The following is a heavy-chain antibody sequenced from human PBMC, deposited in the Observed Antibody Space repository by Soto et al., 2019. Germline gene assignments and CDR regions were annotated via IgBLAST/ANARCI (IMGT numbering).Heavy chain of an antibody. CDR3: ATGGIYYDA. CDR1: GFAFRHNY. D-gene: IGHD1-26*01. J-gene: IGHJ5*02. CDR2: ISTSGSPA. V-gene: IGHV3-11*01. Sequence: PGGSLRRSCTVSGFAFRHNYLTWIRQAPGKGLEWLSYISTSGSPAYYADSLKGRFTISTDNAKKSLYLQMDSLRAEDTGVYYCATGGIYYDAWGQGTLVTVSS.